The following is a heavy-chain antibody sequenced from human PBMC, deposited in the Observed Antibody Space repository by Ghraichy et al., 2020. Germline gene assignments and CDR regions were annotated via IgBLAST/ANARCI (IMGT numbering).Heavy chain of an antibody. CDR3: ARDYGGNSGWFDP. J-gene: IGHJ5*02. CDR1: GYTFTSYD. D-gene: IGHD4-23*01. CDR2: MNPNSGNT. V-gene: IGHV1-8*01. Sequence: ASVKVSCKASGYTFTSYDLNWVRQATGQGPEWMGWMNPNSGNTGYAQKFQGRVTMTRDTSISTAYLELSSLTSDDTAVYYCARDYGGNSGWFDPWGQGTLVTVSS.